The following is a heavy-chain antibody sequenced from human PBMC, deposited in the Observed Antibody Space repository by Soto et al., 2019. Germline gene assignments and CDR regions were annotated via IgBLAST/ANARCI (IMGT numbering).Heavy chain of an antibody. Sequence: ASVKVSCKASGYTFTGYYMHWVRQAPGQGLEWMGWINPNSGGTNYAQKFQGRVTMTRDTSISTAYMELSRLRSDDTAVYYRARTLGYCSSTSCHYGMDVWGQGTTVTVSS. J-gene: IGHJ6*02. CDR3: ARTLGYCSSTSCHYGMDV. V-gene: IGHV1-2*02. CDR2: INPNSGGT. D-gene: IGHD2-2*01. CDR1: GYTFTGYY.